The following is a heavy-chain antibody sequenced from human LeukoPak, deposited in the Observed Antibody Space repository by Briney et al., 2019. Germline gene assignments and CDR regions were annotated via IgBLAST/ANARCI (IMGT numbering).Heavy chain of an antibody. CDR2: MYYSGST. D-gene: IGHD1-26*01. CDR1: GDSINSHH. Sequence: PSETLSLTYTVSGDSINSHHWNWIRQPPGKGLEWIGYMYYSGSTNYNPSLKSRVTISVDTSKNQFSLKLSSVTAADTAVYYCARSRGGSYYFFGVDYWGQGTLVTVSS. CDR3: ARSRGGSYYFFGVDY. V-gene: IGHV4-59*11. J-gene: IGHJ4*02.